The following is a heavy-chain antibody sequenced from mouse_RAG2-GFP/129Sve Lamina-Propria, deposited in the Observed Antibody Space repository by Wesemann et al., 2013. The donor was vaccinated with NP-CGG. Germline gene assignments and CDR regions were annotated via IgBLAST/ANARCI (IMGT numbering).Heavy chain of an antibody. Sequence: EVQLQQSGPELVKPGASVKMSCKASGYTFTDYYMNWVKQSHGKSLEWIGVINPYNGGTSYNQKFKGKATLTVDKSSSTAYMQLSSLTSEDSAVYYCARGGRLLRGDYWGQGTTLTVSS. D-gene: IGHD2-3*01. CDR3: ARGGRLLRGDY. CDR1: GYTFTDYY. V-gene: IGHV1-19*01. J-gene: IGHJ2*01. CDR2: INPYNGGT.